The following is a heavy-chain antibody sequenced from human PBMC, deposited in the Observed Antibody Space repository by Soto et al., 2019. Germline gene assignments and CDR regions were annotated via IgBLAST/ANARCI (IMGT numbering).Heavy chain of an antibody. V-gene: IGHV4-39*07. Sequence: SETLSLTCTVSGASISSTSHYWGWIRQPPGKGLEWIGEIYHSGSTNYNPSLKSRVTISVDKSKNQFSLKLSSVTAADTAVYYCARNCGGDCYPNDAFDIWGQGTMVTVSS. D-gene: IGHD2-21*02. CDR2: IYHSGST. CDR1: GASISSTSHY. J-gene: IGHJ3*02. CDR3: ARNCGGDCYPNDAFDI.